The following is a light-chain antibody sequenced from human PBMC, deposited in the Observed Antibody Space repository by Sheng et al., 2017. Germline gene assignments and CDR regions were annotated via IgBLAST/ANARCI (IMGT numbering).Light chain of an antibody. V-gene: IGKV1-6*01. CDR3: LQDYNYPYS. CDR2: AAS. Sequence: AIQMTQSPSSLSASVGDRVTFTCRASEDIRNELGWYQQKPGKAPKFLIYAASTLQSGVPSRFSGSGSGTEFTLTFSSLQPEDFATYYCLQDYNYPYSFGQGTKLEI. CDR1: EDIRNE. J-gene: IGKJ2*03.